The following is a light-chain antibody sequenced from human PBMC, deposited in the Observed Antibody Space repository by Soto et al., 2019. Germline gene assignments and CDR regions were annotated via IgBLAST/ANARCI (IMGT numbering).Light chain of an antibody. V-gene: IGLV2-14*01. J-gene: IGLJ1*01. CDR2: DVS. Sequence: QSELTQPASVSGSPGQSITISCTGSSSDIGGYNYVSWYQQHPVKAPKLMIYDVSNRPSGVSYRFSGSKSGNTASLTISGLQAEDEADYYCSSYTSSSTLVFGTGTKVTVL. CDR3: SSYTSSSTLV. CDR1: SSDIGGYNY.